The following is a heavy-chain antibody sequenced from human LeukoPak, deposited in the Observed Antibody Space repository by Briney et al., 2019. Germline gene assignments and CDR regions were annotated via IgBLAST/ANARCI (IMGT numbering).Heavy chain of an antibody. Sequence: SQTLSLTCAVSGGSISSGSYSWSWIRQPPGKGLEWIGYIYHSGSTYYNPSLKSRVTISVDTSKNQFSLKLSSVTAADTAVYYCARAETRNSDFDYWGQGTLVTVSS. CDR1: GGSISSGSYS. CDR3: ARAETRNSDFDY. D-gene: IGHD3-10*01. J-gene: IGHJ4*02. V-gene: IGHV4-30-2*01. CDR2: IYHSGST.